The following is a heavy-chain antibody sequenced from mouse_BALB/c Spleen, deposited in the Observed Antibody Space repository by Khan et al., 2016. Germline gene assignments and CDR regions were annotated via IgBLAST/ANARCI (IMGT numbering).Heavy chain of an antibody. J-gene: IGHJ3*01. V-gene: IGHV3-2*02. CDR1: GYSITSDYA. D-gene: IGHD1-1*01. CDR2: ISYSVST. Sequence: VQLKESGPGLVKPSQSPSLTFTVTGYSITSDYAWNWFLQFPGNKLEWMGYISYSVSTSYNLFLKSRLSITRDTSKNQVFMQLNSVTTEDTATYYCATTVVAPRFAYWGQGTMVTVSA. CDR3: ATTVVAPRFAY.